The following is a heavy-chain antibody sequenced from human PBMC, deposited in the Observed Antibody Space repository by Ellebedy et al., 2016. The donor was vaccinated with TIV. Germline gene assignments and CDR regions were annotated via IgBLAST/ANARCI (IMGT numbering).Heavy chain of an antibody. J-gene: IGHJ2*01. V-gene: IGHV4-59*01. CDR2: IFYSGST. Sequence: MPSETLSLTCTVSGGSINTYYWSWIRQPPGKGLEYIGYIFYSGSTDYNPSLQSRAAISVDTSKNQFSLKLNSLTTADTAVYYCAAMVATPSVWYFDLWGRGTLVTVSS. CDR1: GGSINTYY. D-gene: IGHD4/OR15-4a*01. CDR3: AAMVATPSVWYFDL.